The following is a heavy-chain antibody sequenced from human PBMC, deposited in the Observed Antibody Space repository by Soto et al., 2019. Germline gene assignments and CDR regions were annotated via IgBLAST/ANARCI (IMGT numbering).Heavy chain of an antibody. V-gene: IGHV1-3*01. Sequence: QVQLVQSGAEVKKPGASVKVSCKASGYTFTSYAMHWVRQAPGQRLEWMGWINAGNGNKKYSQKVQGRVTITRDTSASTAYRELSRLRSEDTAVYYCARESRIAAAGTSFDYWGQGTLVTVSS. CDR1: GYTFTSYA. J-gene: IGHJ4*02. CDR3: ARESRIAAAGTSFDY. D-gene: IGHD6-13*01. CDR2: INAGNGNK.